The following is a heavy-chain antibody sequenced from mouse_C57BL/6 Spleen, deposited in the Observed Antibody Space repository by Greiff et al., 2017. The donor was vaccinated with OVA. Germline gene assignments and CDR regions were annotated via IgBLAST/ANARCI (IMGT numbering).Heavy chain of an antibody. J-gene: IGHJ1*03. CDR2: IDPSDSYT. V-gene: IGHV1-69*01. Sequence: QVQLQQPGAELVMPGASVKLSCKASGYTFTSYWMHWVKQRPGQGLEWIGEIDPSDSYTNYNQKFKGKSTLTVDKSSSTAYMQLSSLTSADSAVYYCARGFITTVVEVWGTGTTVTVSS. CDR1: GYTFTSYW. D-gene: IGHD1-1*01. CDR3: ARGFITTVVEV.